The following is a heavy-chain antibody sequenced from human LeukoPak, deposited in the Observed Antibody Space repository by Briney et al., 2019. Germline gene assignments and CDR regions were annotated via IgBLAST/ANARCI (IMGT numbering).Heavy chain of an antibody. CDR1: GFTFSSYA. Sequence: GGSLRLSCAASGFTFSSYAMSWVRQAPGKGLEWVSAISGSGGSTYYADSVKGRFTISRGNSKNTLYLQMNSLRAEDTAVYYCAKAPTLYYGSGSYSSWGQGTLVTVSS. CDR3: AKAPTLYYGSGSYSS. D-gene: IGHD3-10*01. J-gene: IGHJ5*02. V-gene: IGHV3-23*01. CDR2: ISGSGGST.